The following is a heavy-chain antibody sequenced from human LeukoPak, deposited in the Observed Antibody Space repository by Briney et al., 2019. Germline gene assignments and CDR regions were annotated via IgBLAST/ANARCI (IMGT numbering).Heavy chain of an antibody. V-gene: IGHV4-61*02. D-gene: IGHD1-7*01. CDR1: GGSISSGSYY. CDR3: ARGVGLELYY. J-gene: IGHJ4*02. Sequence: SQTLSLTCTVSGGSISSGSYYWSWIRQPAGKGLEWIGRIYTSGSTNYNPSLKSRVTISVDTSKNQFSLKLSSVTAADTAVYYCARGVGLELYYWGQGTLVTVSS. CDR2: IYTSGST.